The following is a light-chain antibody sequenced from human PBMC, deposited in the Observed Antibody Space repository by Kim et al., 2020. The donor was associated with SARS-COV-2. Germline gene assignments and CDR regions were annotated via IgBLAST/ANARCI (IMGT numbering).Light chain of an antibody. V-gene: IGLV3-27*01. CDR3: YSATDNNLV. CDR2: KDS. Sequence: SYELTQPSSVSVSPGQTVRISCSGDELAKKYARWFQQKPGQAPVLLIYKDSQRPPGIPARFFGSSSGTIVTLTISGAQIEDEADYYCYSATDNNLVFGGGTQLTVL. J-gene: IGLJ3*02. CDR1: ELAKKY.